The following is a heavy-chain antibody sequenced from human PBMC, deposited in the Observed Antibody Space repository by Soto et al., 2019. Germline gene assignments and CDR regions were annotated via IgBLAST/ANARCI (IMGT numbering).Heavy chain of an antibody. CDR1: GFTVSSYY. CDR2: IYSGGDS. CDR3: VREGCSGVSCSFFDY. J-gene: IGHJ4*02. Sequence: GGSLRLSCAASGFTVSSYYMSWVRQAPGKGLEWVSVIYSGGDSYYADSVKGRFTISRDNSKSTVFLQMNSLRAEDTAMYYCVREGCSGVSCSFFDYWGRGALVTVSS. D-gene: IGHD2-15*01. V-gene: IGHV3-53*01.